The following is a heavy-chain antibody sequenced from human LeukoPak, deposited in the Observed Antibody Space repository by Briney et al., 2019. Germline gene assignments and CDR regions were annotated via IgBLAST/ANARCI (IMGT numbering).Heavy chain of an antibody. Sequence: GASVKVSCKASGYTFTSYGISWVRQAPGQGLEWMGWISAYNGNTNYAQKLQGRVTMTTDTSTSTAYMELRSLRSDDTAVYYCARRASAARPNGGFDPWGQGTLVTVSS. D-gene: IGHD6-6*01. V-gene: IGHV1-18*01. CDR1: GYTFTSYG. J-gene: IGHJ5*02. CDR2: ISAYNGNT. CDR3: ARRASAARPNGGFDP.